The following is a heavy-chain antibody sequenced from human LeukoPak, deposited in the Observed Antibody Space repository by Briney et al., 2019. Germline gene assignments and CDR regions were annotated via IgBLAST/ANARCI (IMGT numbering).Heavy chain of an antibody. D-gene: IGHD6-13*01. CDR2: INTDGSST. J-gene: IGHJ2*01. CDR3: AKGYIIAGRQWYLDL. V-gene: IGHV3-74*01. Sequence: PGGSLRLSCAASGFTFSSYWMHWVRQAPGKGLVWVSRINTDGSSTSYADSVKGRFTISRDNAKNTLYLQMNSLRAEDTAVYYCAKGYIIAGRQWYLDLWGRGTLVGVSS. CDR1: GFTFSSYW.